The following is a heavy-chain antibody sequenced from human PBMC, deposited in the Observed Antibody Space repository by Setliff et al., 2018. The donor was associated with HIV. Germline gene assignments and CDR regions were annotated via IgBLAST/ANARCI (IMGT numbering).Heavy chain of an antibody. CDR1: GGSVSSSSYY. CDR3: ARVGEWNLDY. CDR2: IYYSGSS. D-gene: IGHD3-16*01. V-gene: IGHV4-39*07. Sequence: KPSETLSLTCTVSGGSVSSSSYYWGWIRQPPGKGLEWIGSIYYSGSSYYNPSLKSRVTILVDKSKNQLSLKLRSVTAADTAVYYCARVGEWNLDYWGQGSLVTVSS. J-gene: IGHJ4*02.